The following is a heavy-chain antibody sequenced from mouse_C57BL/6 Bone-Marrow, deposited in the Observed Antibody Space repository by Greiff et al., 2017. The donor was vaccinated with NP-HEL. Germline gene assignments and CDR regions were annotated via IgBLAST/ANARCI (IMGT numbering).Heavy chain of an antibody. J-gene: IGHJ2*01. Sequence: QVQLQQPGAELVKPGASVKLSCKASGYTFTSYWMHWVKQRPGQGLEWIGSIHPSDSDTTYNQKFKGKATLTVDKSSSTAYMQLSSMTEEDSAVYCGGAYELDYWGQGTTLTVSS. D-gene: IGHD2-10*02. CDR3: GAYELDY. CDR2: IHPSDSDT. CDR1: GYTFTSYW. V-gene: IGHV1-74*01.